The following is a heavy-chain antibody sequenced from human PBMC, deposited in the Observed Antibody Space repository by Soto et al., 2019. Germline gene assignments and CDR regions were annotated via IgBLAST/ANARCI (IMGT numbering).Heavy chain of an antibody. D-gene: IGHD3-9*01. V-gene: IGHV1-69*06. J-gene: IGHJ6*02. CDR3: ASGGDILTGYPDDYYGMDV. CDR2: IIPIFGTA. Sequence: ASVKVSCKASGGTFSSYAISWVRQAPGQGLEWMGGIIPIFGTANYAQKFQGRVTITADKSTSTAYMELSSLRSEDTAVYYCASGGDILTGYPDDYYGMDVWGQGTTVTVSS. CDR1: GGTFSSYA.